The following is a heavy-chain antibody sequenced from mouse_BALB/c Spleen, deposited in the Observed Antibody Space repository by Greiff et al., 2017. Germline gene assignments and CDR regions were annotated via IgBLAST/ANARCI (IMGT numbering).Heavy chain of an antibody. CDR3: ARREDYDNDWYFDV. V-gene: IGHV1S26*01. Sequence: VQVQQSGPELVRPGASVKISCKASGYTFTDYTMHWVKQSHGKGLEWIGDINPNSGYTNYNQKFKGKATLTADKSSSTAYMVLSSLTSEDSSVYYCARREDYDNDWYFDVWGAGTTVTVSS. CDR2: INPNSGYT. CDR1: GYTFTDYT. D-gene: IGHD2-4*01. J-gene: IGHJ1*01.